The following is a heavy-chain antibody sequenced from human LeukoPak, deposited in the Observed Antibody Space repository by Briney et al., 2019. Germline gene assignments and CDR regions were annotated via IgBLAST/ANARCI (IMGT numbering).Heavy chain of an antibody. CDR1: GFTFSSYA. J-gene: IGHJ4*02. CDR2: ISGSGGST. V-gene: IGHV3-23*01. CDR3: AKGKTWIQLYFDY. Sequence: GGSLRLSCAASGFTFSSYAMSWVRQAPGKGLEWVSAISGSGGSTYYADSVKGRFTISRDNSKNTLYLQMNSLRAEDTAEYYCAKGKTWIQLYFDYWGQGTLVTVSS. D-gene: IGHD5-18*01.